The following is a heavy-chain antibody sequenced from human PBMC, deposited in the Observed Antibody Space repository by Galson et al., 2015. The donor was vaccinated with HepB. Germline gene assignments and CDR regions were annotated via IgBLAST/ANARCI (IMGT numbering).Heavy chain of an antibody. CDR1: GGSITSGGFS. CDR2: MFRGGTT. CDR3: ARAPRNYYDASGYSRYFDH. V-gene: IGHV4-30-2*01. J-gene: IGHJ2*01. D-gene: IGHD3-22*01. Sequence: TLSLTCAVSGGSITSGGFSWNWVRQPPGKGLEWIGNMFRGGTTYYNPSPQGRVTISLDRSKNYFSLKLASVTAADTAIYFCARAPRNYYDASGYSRYFDHWGRGSLVIVS.